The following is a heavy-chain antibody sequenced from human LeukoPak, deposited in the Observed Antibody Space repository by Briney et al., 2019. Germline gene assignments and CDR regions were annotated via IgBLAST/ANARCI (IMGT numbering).Heavy chain of an antibody. CDR2: INPNSGGT. V-gene: IGHV1-2*02. Sequence: VASVKVSCKASGYTFTGYYMHWVRQAPGQGLEWMGWINPNSGGTKYAQKFQGRVTMTGDTSISTAYMELSRLRFDDTAVYYCAKRYDFLTGFTNWGQGTLVTVSS. CDR3: AKRYDFLTGFTN. J-gene: IGHJ4*02. CDR1: GYTFTGYY. D-gene: IGHD3-9*01.